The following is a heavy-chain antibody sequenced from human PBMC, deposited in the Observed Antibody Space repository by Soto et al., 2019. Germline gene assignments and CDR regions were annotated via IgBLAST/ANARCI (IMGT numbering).Heavy chain of an antibody. CDR3: ARDRDILGTAGYAFNM. D-gene: IGHD6-13*01. Sequence: GGSLRLACAASGFTFSSYWMSWVRQAPGKGLEWVANIKQDGSEKYYVDSVKGRFTISRDNAKNSLYLQRKSLRAEDTAVYYFARDRDILGTAGYAFNMWGQGRMISVSS. CDR2: IKQDGSEK. J-gene: IGHJ3*02. V-gene: IGHV3-7*04. CDR1: GFTFSSYW.